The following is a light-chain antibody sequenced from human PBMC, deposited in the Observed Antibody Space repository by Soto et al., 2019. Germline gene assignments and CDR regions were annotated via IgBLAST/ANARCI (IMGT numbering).Light chain of an antibody. CDR3: QQYNNWPV. V-gene: IGKV3-15*01. Sequence: ELVLTQSPGTLSLSPGDRATLSCRASQSVSSSNLAWHQQKPGQAPRLLIYAASTRATGIPARFSGSGSGTEFTLTISSLQSEDFAVYYCQQYNNWPVFGQGTKVDIK. J-gene: IGKJ1*01. CDR2: AAS. CDR1: QSVSSSN.